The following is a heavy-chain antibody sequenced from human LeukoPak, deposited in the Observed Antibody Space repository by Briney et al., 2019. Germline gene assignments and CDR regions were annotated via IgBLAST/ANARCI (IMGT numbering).Heavy chain of an antibody. D-gene: IGHD3-22*01. CDR2: ISRCSSYI. CDR1: GFTFSSYS. Sequence: GGSLKLSCSASGFTFSSYSVNWAPQAPGKGLEWVSSISRCSSYIYYAEAVKGRFTISRDNAKNSLYLQMNSLRAEDTAVYYCARVSPDYYDSSGYPWYFDYWGQGNLVAVSS. CDR3: ARVSPDYYDSSGYPWYFDY. J-gene: IGHJ4*02. V-gene: IGHV3-21*01.